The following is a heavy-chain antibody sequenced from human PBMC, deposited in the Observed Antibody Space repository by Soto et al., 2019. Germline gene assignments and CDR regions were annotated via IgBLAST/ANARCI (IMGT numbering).Heavy chain of an antibody. J-gene: IGHJ6*03. CDR2: INPNSGGT. D-gene: IGHD2-2*01. CDR1: GYTFTGYY. CDR3: ARGDIVVVPAAMPKYYYYMDV. Sequence: GASVKVSCKASGYTFTGYYMHGVRQAPGQGLEWMGWINPNSGGTNYAQKFQGWVTMTRDTSISTAYMELSRLRSDDTAVYYCARGDIVVVPAAMPKYYYYMDVWGKGTTVTVSS. V-gene: IGHV1-2*04.